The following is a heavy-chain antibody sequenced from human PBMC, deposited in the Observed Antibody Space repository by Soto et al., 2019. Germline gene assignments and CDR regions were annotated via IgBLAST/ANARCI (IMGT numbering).Heavy chain of an antibody. J-gene: IGHJ4*02. CDR1: GGTFSSYA. Sequence: QVQLVQSGAEVKKPGSSVKVSCKASGGTFSSYAISWVRQAPGQGLEWMGGIIPIFGTANYAQKFQGRVTITADESTSTDYMELSSLRSEDTAVYYCVRGAVRFGESPIDYWGQGTLVTVSS. CDR2: IIPIFGTA. V-gene: IGHV1-69*01. D-gene: IGHD3-10*01. CDR3: VRGAVRFGESPIDY.